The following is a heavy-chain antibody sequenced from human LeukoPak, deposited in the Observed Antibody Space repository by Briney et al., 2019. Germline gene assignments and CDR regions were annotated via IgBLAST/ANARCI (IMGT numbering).Heavy chain of an antibody. D-gene: IGHD3-16*01. CDR3: ARDREGGRYYFDY. J-gene: IGHJ4*02. Sequence: PGGSLRLSCAASGFTVSSNYMNWVRQAPGKGLEWVSVIYSGGSTYYADSVKGRFTISRDNSKNTLYLQMNNLRAEDTAVYYCARDREGGRYYFDYWGQGTLVTVSS. V-gene: IGHV3-66*01. CDR1: GFTVSSNY. CDR2: IYSGGST.